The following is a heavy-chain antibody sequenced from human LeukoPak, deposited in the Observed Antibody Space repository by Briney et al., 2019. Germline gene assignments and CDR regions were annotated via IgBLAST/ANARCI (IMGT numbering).Heavy chain of an antibody. CDR2: INHGGST. CDR3: ARGALGYSSSWYNWFDP. Sequence: SETLSLTCAVYGGSFSGYYWSWIRQPPGKGLEWIGEINHGGSTNYNPSLKSRVTISVDTSKNQFSLKLSSVTAADTAVYYCARGALGYSSSWYNWFDPWGQGTLVTVSS. CDR1: GGSFSGYY. V-gene: IGHV4-34*01. J-gene: IGHJ5*02. D-gene: IGHD6-13*01.